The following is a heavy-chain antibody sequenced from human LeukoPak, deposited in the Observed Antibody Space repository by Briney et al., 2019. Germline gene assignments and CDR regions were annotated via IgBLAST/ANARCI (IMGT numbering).Heavy chain of an antibody. D-gene: IGHD3-9*01. J-gene: IGHJ4*02. V-gene: IGHV4-31*03. CDR1: GGSVSSSRFH. CDR3: ARGQSDYDILTCYWIRAVDY. CDR2: IYYSGST. Sequence: SETLSLTCTLSGGSVSSSRFHWSWIRQHPGKGLEWIGYIYYSGSTYYNPSLKSRVTISVDTSKNQFSLKLSSVTAADTAVYYCARGQSDYDILTCYWIRAVDYWCQGTLVTVSA.